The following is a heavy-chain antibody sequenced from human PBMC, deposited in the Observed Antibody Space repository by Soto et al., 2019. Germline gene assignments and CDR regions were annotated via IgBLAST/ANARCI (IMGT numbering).Heavy chain of an antibody. D-gene: IGHD4-17*01. Sequence: SVKVSCKASGFTFTSSAVQWVRQARGQRLEWIGWIVVGSGNTNYAQKFQERVTITRDMSTSTAYMELSSLRSEDTAVYYCAASPTTVVTPDHWGQGTLVTVAS. J-gene: IGHJ4*02. CDR2: IVVGSGNT. CDR1: GFTFTSSA. V-gene: IGHV1-58*01. CDR3: AASPTTVVTPDH.